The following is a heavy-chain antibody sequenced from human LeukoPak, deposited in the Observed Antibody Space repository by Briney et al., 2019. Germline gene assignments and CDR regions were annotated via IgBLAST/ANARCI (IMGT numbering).Heavy chain of an antibody. CDR1: GFTFSDYY. Sequence: GGSLRRSCAASGFTFSDYYMSWIRQAPGKGLEWVSYISSSGSTIYYADSVKGRFTISRDNAKNSLYLQMNSLRAEDTAVYYCARDEKTGYSRYWGQGTLVTVSS. D-gene: IGHD6-13*01. V-gene: IGHV3-11*01. CDR3: ARDEKTGYSRY. J-gene: IGHJ4*02. CDR2: ISSSGSTI.